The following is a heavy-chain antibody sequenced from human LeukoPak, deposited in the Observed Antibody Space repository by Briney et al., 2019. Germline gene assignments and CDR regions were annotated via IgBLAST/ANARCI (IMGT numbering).Heavy chain of an antibody. V-gene: IGHV1-69*06. CDR3: ARAVGGITMTNNWFDP. J-gene: IGHJ5*02. Sequence: ASVKVSCKASGYTFTSYGISWVRQAPGQGLEWMGGIIPIFGTANYAQKFQGRVTITADKSTSTAYMELSSLRSEDAAVYYCARAVGGITMTNNWFDPWGQGTLVTVSS. CDR2: IIPIFGTA. CDR1: GYTFTSYG. D-gene: IGHD3-22*01.